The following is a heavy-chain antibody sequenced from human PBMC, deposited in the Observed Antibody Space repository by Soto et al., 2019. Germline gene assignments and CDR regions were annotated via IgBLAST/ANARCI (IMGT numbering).Heavy chain of an antibody. CDR2: IYWDDDK. V-gene: IGHV2-5*02. Sequence: QITLKESGPTLVKPTQTLTLTCTFSGFSLSTSGVGVGWIRQPPGKALEWLALIYWDDDKRYSPSLKSRLTITKDTSKNQVVLTMTNMDPVDTATYYCAHTEWFGEFEDAFDIWGQGTMVTVSS. J-gene: IGHJ3*02. CDR1: GFSLSTSGVG. CDR3: AHTEWFGEFEDAFDI. D-gene: IGHD3-10*01.